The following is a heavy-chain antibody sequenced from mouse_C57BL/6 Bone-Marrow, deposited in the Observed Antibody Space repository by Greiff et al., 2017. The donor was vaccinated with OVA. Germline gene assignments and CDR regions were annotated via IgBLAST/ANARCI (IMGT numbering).Heavy chain of an antibody. CDR3: ARRVSHFFYALDY. CDR1: GYTFTNYW. CDR2: IYPGGGYT. V-gene: IGHV1-63*01. J-gene: IGHJ4*01. Sequence: VQLQQSGAELVRPGTSVKMSCKASGYTFTNYWIGWAKQRPGHGLEWIGDIYPGGGYTNYNEKFKGKATLTADKSSSTAYMQFSSLTSEDSAVYYCARRVSHFFYALDYWGQGTSVTVSS.